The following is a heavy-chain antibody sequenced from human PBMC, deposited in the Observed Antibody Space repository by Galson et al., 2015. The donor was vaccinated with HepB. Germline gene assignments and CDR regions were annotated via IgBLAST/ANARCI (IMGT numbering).Heavy chain of an antibody. Sequence: SLTCAVSGGSISSGGYSWSWTRQPPGKGLEWIGSIYYSGSTYYNPSLKSRVTISVDTSKNQFSLKLSSVTAADTAVYYCANGRPIGGYCSSTSCYAGTFDYWGQGTLVTVSS. CDR2: IYYSGST. CDR3: ANGRPIGGYCSSTSCYAGTFDY. CDR1: GGSISSGGYS. D-gene: IGHD2-2*01. V-gene: IGHV4-30-2*03. J-gene: IGHJ4*02.